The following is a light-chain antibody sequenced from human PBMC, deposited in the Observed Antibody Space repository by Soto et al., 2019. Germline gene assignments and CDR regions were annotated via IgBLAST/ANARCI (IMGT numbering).Light chain of an antibody. CDR3: QQSYSTPWT. J-gene: IGKJ1*01. Sequence: DIPITQSPSSLSSSVGDRVTLTCRASQSISSYLNWYQQKPGKAPKLLIYAASSLQSGVPSRFSGSGSGTDFTLTISSLQPEDFATYYCQQSYSTPWTFGQGTKVDIK. CDR1: QSISSY. V-gene: IGKV1-39*01. CDR2: AAS.